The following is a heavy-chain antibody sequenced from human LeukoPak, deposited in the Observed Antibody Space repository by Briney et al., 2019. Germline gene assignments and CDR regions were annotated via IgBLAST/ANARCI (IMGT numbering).Heavy chain of an antibody. V-gene: IGHV4-39*07. Sequence: SETLSLTCTVSGGSISSSAYYWGWIRRPPGKGLEWIGSIHSSGSTYYNPSLKSRVTISVDTSKNQFSLKLTSMTAADTAVYYCARDSTVRGVITTRWFDPWGQGTLVTVSS. CDR2: IHSSGST. D-gene: IGHD3-10*01. J-gene: IGHJ5*02. CDR1: GGSISSSAYY. CDR3: ARDSTVRGVITTRWFDP.